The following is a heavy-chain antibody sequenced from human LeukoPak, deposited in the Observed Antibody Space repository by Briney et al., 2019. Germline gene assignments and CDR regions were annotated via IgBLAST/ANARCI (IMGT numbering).Heavy chain of an antibody. CDR3: AKDRIQLWLRGAFDI. CDR2: ISGSGGST. Sequence: GGSLRLSCAASGFTFSSYAMSWVRQAPGKGLEWVSAISGSGGSTYYADSVEGRFTISRDNSKNTLYLQMNSLRAEDTAVYYCAKDRIQLWLRGAFDIWGQGTMVTVSS. J-gene: IGHJ3*02. V-gene: IGHV3-23*01. CDR1: GFTFSSYA. D-gene: IGHD5-18*01.